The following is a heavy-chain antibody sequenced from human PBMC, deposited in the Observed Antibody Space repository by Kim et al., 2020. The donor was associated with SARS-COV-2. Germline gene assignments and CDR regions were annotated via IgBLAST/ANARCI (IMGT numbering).Heavy chain of an antibody. CDR3: TRDAQLEIFDY. CDR1: GFTFTSYS. CDR2: ISSSSSYI. D-gene: IGHD6-13*01. V-gene: IGHV3-21*01. J-gene: IGHJ4*02. Sequence: GGSLRLSCAVSGFTFTSYSMNWVRQAPGKGLEWVSSISSSSSYIYYADTVKGRFTITRDNTKNSLYLQMNSLRAENTAVYYCTRDAQLEIFDYWGQGTLATVSS.